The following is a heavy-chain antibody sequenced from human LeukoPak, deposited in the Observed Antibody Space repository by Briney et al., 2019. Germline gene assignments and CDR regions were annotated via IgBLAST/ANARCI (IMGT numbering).Heavy chain of an antibody. Sequence: SETLSLTCTVSGGSISSYYWSWIRQPPGKGLEWIGYIYYSGSTNYNPSLKSRVTISVDTSKNQFSPKLSSVTAADTAVYYCARDLVPGTTGYWGQGTLVTVSS. CDR1: GGSISSYY. V-gene: IGHV4-59*01. CDR2: IYYSGST. CDR3: ARDLVPGTTGY. J-gene: IGHJ4*02. D-gene: IGHD1-1*01.